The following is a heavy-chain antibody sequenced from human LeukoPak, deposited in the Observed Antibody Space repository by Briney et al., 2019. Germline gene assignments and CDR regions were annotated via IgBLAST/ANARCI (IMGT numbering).Heavy chain of an antibody. CDR2: ISYSGNT. Sequence: SETLSLTCAVSGGSVSSSKYLWGWIRQPPGKELEWIGSISYSGNTDYNPSLKSRVTLSVDTSKNQFSLKLTSVTAAVSAVYYCAGLGVMVLVYQSESWGQGTPVTVSS. CDR1: GGSVSSSKYL. D-gene: IGHD2-8*01. CDR3: AGLGVMVLVYQSES. V-gene: IGHV4-39*07. J-gene: IGHJ1*01.